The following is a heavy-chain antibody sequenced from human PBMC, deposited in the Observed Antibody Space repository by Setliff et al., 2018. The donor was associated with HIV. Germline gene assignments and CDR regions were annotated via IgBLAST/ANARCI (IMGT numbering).Heavy chain of an antibody. CDR1: GFTVSSNY. V-gene: IGHV3-66*01. Sequence: PGGSLRLSCAASGFTVSSNYMNFWVRQAPGKGLEWVSVIYGGGGAYYTDSVRGRFTISTDNSKNTVYLEMDSLRSEDTAVYYCAKADDGAAAGPAPWGQGTLVTVSS. CDR3: AKADDGAAAGPAP. CDR2: IYGGGGA. J-gene: IGHJ5*02. D-gene: IGHD6-13*01.